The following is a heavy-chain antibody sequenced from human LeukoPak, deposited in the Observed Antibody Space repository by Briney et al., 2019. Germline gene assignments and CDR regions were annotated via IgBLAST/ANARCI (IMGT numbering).Heavy chain of an antibody. CDR3: AREKGRIAAAVRYFDY. V-gene: IGHV1-2*02. Sequence: ASVKVSCKASGYTFTGYYMHWVRRAPGQGLEWMGWINPNSGGTNYAQKFQGRVTMTRDTSISTAYMELSRLRSDDTAVYYCAREKGRIAAAVRYFDYWGQGTLVTVSS. CDR1: GYTFTGYY. D-gene: IGHD6-13*01. CDR2: INPNSGGT. J-gene: IGHJ4*02.